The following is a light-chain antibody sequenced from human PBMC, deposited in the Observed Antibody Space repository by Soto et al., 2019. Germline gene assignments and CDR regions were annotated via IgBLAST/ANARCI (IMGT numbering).Light chain of an antibody. CDR2: KAS. V-gene: IGKV1-5*03. CDR1: QTISSW. Sequence: DIQMTQSPSTLSGSVGDRVTITCRASQTISSWLAWYQQKPGKAPKLLIYKASTLKSGVPSRFSGSGSGTEFTLTTSCLQTDDFGSYYCQHYIFYSVAFGQETKV. CDR3: QHYIFYSVA. J-gene: IGKJ1*01.